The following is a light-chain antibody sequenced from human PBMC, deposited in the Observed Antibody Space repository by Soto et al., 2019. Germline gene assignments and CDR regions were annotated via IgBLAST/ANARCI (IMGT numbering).Light chain of an antibody. CDR3: QQYNDWLA. Sequence: EIVMTQSPATLSVSPGERATLSCRASQSVRSALAWYQQKPGQSPRLLIFGASTRATGIPARFSGSGSGTEFTLTISSLQSEDFAVYYCQQYNDWLAFGQGTKVEIK. J-gene: IGKJ1*01. CDR1: QSVRSA. CDR2: GAS. V-gene: IGKV3-15*01.